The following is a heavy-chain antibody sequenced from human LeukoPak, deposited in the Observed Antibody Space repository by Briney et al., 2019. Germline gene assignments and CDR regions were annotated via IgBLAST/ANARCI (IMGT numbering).Heavy chain of an antibody. Sequence: GASVKVSCKTSGYTFTSYYIHWVRQAPGQGLEWMAIIDPSGGSTTYAQKFQGRVTMTRDTSTSTVYMEMSSLRSEDTAVYYCAREGGFCSSTSCRGYYFDYWGQGTLVTVSS. J-gene: IGHJ4*02. CDR1: GYTFTSYY. CDR3: AREGGFCSSTSCRGYYFDY. CDR2: IDPSGGST. V-gene: IGHV1-46*01. D-gene: IGHD2-2*01.